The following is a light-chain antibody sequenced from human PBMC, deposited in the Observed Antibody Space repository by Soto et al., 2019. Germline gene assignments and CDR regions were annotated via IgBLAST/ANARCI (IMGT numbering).Light chain of an antibody. CDR2: AAS. CDR1: QDISNY. CDR3: QRYNTAPPT. J-gene: IGKJ1*01. Sequence: DIQMTQSPSSLSASVGDRVTFTCRASQDISNYLAWYQQKSGKAPKLLMYAASILQSGVPSRFSGSASGTDFPLTITSLQPEDVGRYYCQRYNTAPPTFGQGTKVEI. V-gene: IGKV1-27*01.